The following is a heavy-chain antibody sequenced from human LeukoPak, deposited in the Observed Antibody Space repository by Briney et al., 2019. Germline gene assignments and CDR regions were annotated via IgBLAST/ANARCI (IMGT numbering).Heavy chain of an antibody. CDR2: ISGGGGST. CDR3: AKDPEGLSWFDP. J-gene: IGHJ5*02. V-gene: IGHV3-23*01. D-gene: IGHD1-14*01. CDR1: GFTFSSYA. Sequence: GGSLRLSCAASGFTFSSYAMSWVRQAPGKGLEWVSAISGGGGSTYYADSVKGRFTISRDNSKNTLYLQMNSLRAEDTAVYYCAKDPEGLSWFDPWGQGTLVTVSS.